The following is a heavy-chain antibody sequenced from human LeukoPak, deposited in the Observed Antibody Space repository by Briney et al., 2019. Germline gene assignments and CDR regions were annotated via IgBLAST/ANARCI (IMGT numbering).Heavy chain of an antibody. CDR2: IYLYGTT. Sequence: SETLSLTCSVSIGSISSSKWWSWVRQSPVKGLEWIGEIYLYGTTNYNPSFTSRVTMSVDRSRNQFSLKLTSVTAADTAVYYCARQKWEQQGRDYYFNGLDVWGPGTTVIVSS. D-gene: IGHD1/OR15-1a*01. CDR1: IGSISSSKW. CDR3: ARQKWEQQGRDYYFNGLDV. V-gene: IGHV4-4*02. J-gene: IGHJ6*02.